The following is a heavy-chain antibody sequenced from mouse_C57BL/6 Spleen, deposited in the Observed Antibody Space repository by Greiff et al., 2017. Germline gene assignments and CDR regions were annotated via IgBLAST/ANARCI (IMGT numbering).Heavy chain of an antibody. J-gene: IGHJ1*03. V-gene: IGHV1-80*01. D-gene: IGHD1-1*01. Sequence: VQLQESGAELVKPGASVKISCKASGYAFSSYWMNWVKQRPGKGLEWIGQIYPGDGDTNYNGKFKGKATLTADKSSSTAYMQLSSLTSEDSAVYFCAASYGSSPYWYFDGWGTGTTVT. CDR2: IYPGDGDT. CDR3: AASYGSSPYWYFDG. CDR1: GYAFSSYW.